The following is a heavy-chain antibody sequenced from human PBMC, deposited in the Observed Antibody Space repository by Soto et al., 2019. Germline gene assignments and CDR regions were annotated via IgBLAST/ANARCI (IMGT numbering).Heavy chain of an antibody. D-gene: IGHD3-3*01. J-gene: IGHJ6*02. CDR2: INTYDENT. CDR3: ARDRVVTPDSYGMDV. Sequence: GASVNVSCTASGYIFTNFGITWVRQAPGQGLEWMGWINTYDENTNYAQKFQDRVTMTTDTSTRTAYLELRTLRSDDTAVYYCARDRVVTPDSYGMDVWGQGTSVTVSS. CDR1: GYIFTNFG. V-gene: IGHV1-18*01.